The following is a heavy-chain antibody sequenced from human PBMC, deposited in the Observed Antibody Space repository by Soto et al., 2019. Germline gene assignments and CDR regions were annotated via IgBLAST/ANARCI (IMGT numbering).Heavy chain of an antibody. D-gene: IGHD1-1*01. Sequence: ASETLSLTXSVSGASISGFYWSWIRKSAGKGLEWIGRIYATGTTDYNPSLKSRVMMSVDTSKKQFSLKLRSVTAADTAVYYCVRDGTKTLRDWFDPWGQGISVTVSS. CDR1: GASISGFY. CDR3: VRDGTKTLRDWFDP. V-gene: IGHV4-4*07. J-gene: IGHJ5*02. CDR2: IYATGTT.